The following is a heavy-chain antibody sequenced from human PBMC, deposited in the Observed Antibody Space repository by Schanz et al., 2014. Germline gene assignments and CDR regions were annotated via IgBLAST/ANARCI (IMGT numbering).Heavy chain of an antibody. CDR1: GFTFSDYY. D-gene: IGHD2-21*02. CDR3: ARPSDSSWYMDV. V-gene: IGHV3-11*04. J-gene: IGHJ6*03. Sequence: VQLVESGGALVQPGGSLRLSCAASGFTFSDYYMTWIRQAPGKGLEWVSDISDSGDSTHYADSVKGRFTISRDNAKNSLFLQMNSLRAEDTAVYYCARPSDSSWYMDVWGKGTTVTVSS. CDR2: ISDSGDST.